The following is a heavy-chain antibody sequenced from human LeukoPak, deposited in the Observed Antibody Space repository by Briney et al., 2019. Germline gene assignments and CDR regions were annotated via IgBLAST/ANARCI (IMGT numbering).Heavy chain of an antibody. CDR2: INTKTGNP. J-gene: IGHJ4*02. D-gene: IGHD3-22*01. V-gene: IGHV7-4-1*02. CDR3: ARGRGTYYDSSGYCYFDY. CDR1: GYSFTKYA. Sequence: ASVKVSCKASGYSFTKYAMDWVRQAPGHGLEWMGWINTKTGNPTYAQGFTGRFVFSLDTSVSTAYLQISSLKAEDTAVYYCARGRGTYYDSSGYCYFDYWGQGTLVTVSS.